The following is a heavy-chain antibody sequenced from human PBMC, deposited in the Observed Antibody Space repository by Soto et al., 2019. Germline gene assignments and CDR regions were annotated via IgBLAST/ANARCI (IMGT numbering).Heavy chain of an antibody. CDR3: AKADGQQWLIPHLDN. CDR1: GFTFRTYG. CDR2: ISSDATKK. D-gene: IGHD6-19*01. V-gene: IGHV3-30*18. Sequence: QVQLVESGGGVVQPGRSLRLSCAASGFTFRTYGMHWVRQAPGEGLEWVADISSDATKKHYADSVKGRFTISRDNSKNTLYLQMISLRTEDTAVYYCAKADGQQWLIPHLDNWGQGTLVTVS. J-gene: IGHJ4*02.